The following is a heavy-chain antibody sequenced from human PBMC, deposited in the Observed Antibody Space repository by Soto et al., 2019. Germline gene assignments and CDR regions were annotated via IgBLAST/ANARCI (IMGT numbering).Heavy chain of an antibody. CDR3: AKSRGGSSSPTDC. V-gene: IGHV3-23*01. CDR2: ISGSGST. Sequence: EVQLLESGGGLVQPGGSLRLSCAASGFAFSNYAMNWVRQAPGKGLEWVSGISGSGSTYYADSVKGRFTISRDDSKNTLYLQVDSLRADDTALYSCAKSRGGSSSPTDCWGQGTLVTVSS. CDR1: GFAFSNYA. D-gene: IGHD6-6*01. J-gene: IGHJ4*02.